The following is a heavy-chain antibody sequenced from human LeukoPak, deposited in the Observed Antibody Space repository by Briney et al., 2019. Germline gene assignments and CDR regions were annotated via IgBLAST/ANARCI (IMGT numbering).Heavy chain of an antibody. D-gene: IGHD3-9*01. Sequence: PGGSLRLSCAASGFTFSSYAMSWVRQAPGKGLEWVSAISGSGGSTYYADSVKGRFTISRDNSKNTLYLQMNSLRAEDTAVYYCARDGGVRYFDWLFTAEDYYGMDVWGQGTTVTVSS. CDR3: ARDGGVRYFDWLFTAEDYYGMDV. V-gene: IGHV3-23*01. CDR2: ISGSGGST. CDR1: GFTFSSYA. J-gene: IGHJ6*02.